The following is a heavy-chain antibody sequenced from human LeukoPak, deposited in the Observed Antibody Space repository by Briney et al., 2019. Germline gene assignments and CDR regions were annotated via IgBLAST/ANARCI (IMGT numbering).Heavy chain of an antibody. V-gene: IGHV1-2*02. J-gene: IGHJ4*02. CDR2: INPNSGGT. D-gene: IGHD5-18*01. CDR3: ARKALGYSYGSLDY. CDR1: GYTFTGYY. Sequence: ASVKVSCKASGYTFTGYYMHWVRQAPEQGLEWMGWINPNSGGTNYAQKFQGRVTMTRDTSISTAYMELSRLRSDDTAVYYCARKALGYSYGSLDYWGQGTLVTVSS.